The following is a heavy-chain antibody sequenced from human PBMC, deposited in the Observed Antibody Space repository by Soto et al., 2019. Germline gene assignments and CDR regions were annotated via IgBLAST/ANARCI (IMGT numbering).Heavy chain of an antibody. CDR3: ARDWDIVILSVPIPNYNYGMDV. Sequence: GGSLRLSCEGSGFTFSAYAMNWVRQAPGKGLEWVSYISSRSDTLYYADPVKGRFTISRENAKNSVYLQVNNLRDEDTAVYYCARDWDIVILSVPIPNYNYGMDVWGQGTTVTVSS. CDR1: GFTFSAYA. CDR2: ISSRSDTL. V-gene: IGHV3-48*02. J-gene: IGHJ6*02. D-gene: IGHD2-15*01.